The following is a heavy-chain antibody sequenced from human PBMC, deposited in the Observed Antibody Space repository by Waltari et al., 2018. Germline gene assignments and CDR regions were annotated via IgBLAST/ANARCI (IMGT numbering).Heavy chain of an antibody. V-gene: IGHV4-34*01. CDR2: INHSGST. CDR1: GGSFSGYY. J-gene: IGHJ4*02. CDR3: ARQTRGYSYGLFDY. Sequence: QVQLQQWGAGLLKPSETLSLTCAVYGGSFSGYYWSWIRQPPGKGLEWIGEINHSGSTNYNPSLKSRVTISVDTSKNQFSLKLSSVTAADTAVYYCARQTRGYSYGLFDYWGQGTLVTVSS. D-gene: IGHD5-18*01.